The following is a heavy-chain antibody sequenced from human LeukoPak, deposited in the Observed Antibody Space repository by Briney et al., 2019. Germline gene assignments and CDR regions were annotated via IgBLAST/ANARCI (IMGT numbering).Heavy chain of an antibody. CDR2: ISAYNGNT. J-gene: IGHJ4*02. D-gene: IGHD1-26*01. CDR1: GYTFTGYY. Sequence: ASVKVSCKASGYTFTGYYMHWVRQAPGQGLEWMGWISAYNGNTNYAQKLQGRVTMTTDTSTSTAYMELRSLRSDDTAVYYCARDVGGATDYWGQGTLVTVSS. V-gene: IGHV1-18*04. CDR3: ARDVGGATDY.